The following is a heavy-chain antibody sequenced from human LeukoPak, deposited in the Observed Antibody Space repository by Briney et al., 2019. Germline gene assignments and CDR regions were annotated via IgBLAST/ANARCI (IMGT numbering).Heavy chain of an antibody. CDR1: GFTFDDYG. CDR3: ARVFMEMSTSLFDY. J-gene: IGHJ4*02. D-gene: IGHD5-24*01. V-gene: IGHV3-20*04. CDR2: INWNGGST. Sequence: PGGSLRLSCAASGFTFDDYGMSWVRQAPGKGLEWVSGINWNGGSTGYADSVKGRFTISRDNAKNSLYLQMNSLRAEDTALYYCARVFMEMSTSLFDYRGQGTLVTVSS.